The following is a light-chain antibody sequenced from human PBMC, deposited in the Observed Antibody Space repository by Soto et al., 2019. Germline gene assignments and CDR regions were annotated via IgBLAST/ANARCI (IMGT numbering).Light chain of an antibody. V-gene: IGKV2-28*01. CDR1: QSLLHSNGYNY. Sequence: DIVMTQSPLSLPVTPGEPASISCRSSQSLLHSNGYNYLDWYLQKPGQSPQLLIYLGSNWASGVPDRFSGSGSGTDFTLKISRVEAEDVGVYYCMQALQTAWTFGQGTRVDIK. CDR2: LGS. J-gene: IGKJ1*01. CDR3: MQALQTAWT.